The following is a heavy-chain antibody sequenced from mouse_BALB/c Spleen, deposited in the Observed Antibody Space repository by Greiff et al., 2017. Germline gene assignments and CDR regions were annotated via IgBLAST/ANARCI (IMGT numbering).Heavy chain of an antibody. J-gene: IGHJ4*01. CDR2: IDPANGNT. CDR3: ANRLDYGYAMDY. V-gene: IGHV14-3*02. Sequence: VQLQQSGAELVKPGASVKLSCTASGFNINDTYMHWVKQRPEQGLVWIGRIDPANGNTKYDPKFQGKSTITADTSSNTSYLQLSSLSSEDTAVYYCANRLDYGYAMDYWGQGTSVTVSA. D-gene: IGHD2-4*01. CDR1: GFNINDTY.